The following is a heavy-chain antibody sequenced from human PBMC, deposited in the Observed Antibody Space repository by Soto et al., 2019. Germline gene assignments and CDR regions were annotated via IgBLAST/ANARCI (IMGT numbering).Heavy chain of an antibody. V-gene: IGHV4-59*01. CDR2: IYYSGST. J-gene: IGHJ4*02. CDR3: ARDGSSGYYFDY. Sequence: SDTLSLTCTVSGGTISIYYGSGTRQPPGKGLEWIGYIYYSGSTNYNPSLKSRVTISVDTSKNQFSLKLSSVTAADTAVYYCARDGSSGYYFDYWGQGTLVTVSS. D-gene: IGHD3-22*01. CDR1: GGTISIYY.